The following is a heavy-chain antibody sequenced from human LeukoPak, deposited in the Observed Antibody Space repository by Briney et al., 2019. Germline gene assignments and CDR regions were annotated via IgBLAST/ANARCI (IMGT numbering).Heavy chain of an antibody. CDR1: GYTFTELS. CDR3: ATAVVVYYDYVWGNLSSYYFDY. CDR2: FDPEDGET. J-gene: IGHJ4*02. Sequence: ASVKVSCKVSGYTFTELSMHWVRQAPGKGLEWMGGFDPEDGETIYAQRFQGRVTMTEDTSTDTAYMELSSLRSEDTAVYYCATAVVVYYDYVWGNLSSYYFDYWGQGTLVTVSS. D-gene: IGHD3-16*01. V-gene: IGHV1-24*01.